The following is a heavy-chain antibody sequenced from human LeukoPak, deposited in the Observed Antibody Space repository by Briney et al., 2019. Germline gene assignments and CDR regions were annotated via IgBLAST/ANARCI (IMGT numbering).Heavy chain of an antibody. CDR3: ARGGWLQSLIDH. J-gene: IGHJ4*02. CDR2: ISYDGSNK. CDR1: GFTFTSHA. D-gene: IGHD5-24*01. Sequence: PGGSLRLSCAASGFTFTSHAIHWVRQAPGKGLEWVAVISYDGSNKYYPDSVKGRFTISRDNSKNTLYLQMNSLRTEDTAVYYCARGGWLQSLIDHCGQGTLGTVSS. V-gene: IGHV3-30*04.